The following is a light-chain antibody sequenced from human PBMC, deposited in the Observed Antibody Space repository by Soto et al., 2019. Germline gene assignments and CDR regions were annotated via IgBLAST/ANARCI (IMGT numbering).Light chain of an antibody. J-gene: IGKJ1*01. CDR2: GAS. CDR1: PAIASF. CDR3: QQLNGSPWT. Sequence: IQLTQSPSSLSASVGDRVTITCRASPAIASFLAWYQQKPGTAPKLLIYGASTLQSGVPSRFGGSRSWTDYTLTIASLQPEDFATYYCQQLNGSPWTFGQGTKVEIK. V-gene: IGKV1-9*01.